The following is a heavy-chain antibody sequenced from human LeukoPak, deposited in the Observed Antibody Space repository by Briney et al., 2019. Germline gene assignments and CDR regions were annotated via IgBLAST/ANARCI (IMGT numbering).Heavy chain of an antibody. Sequence: GASVKVSCEASGYTFTSYGISWVRQAPGQGLEWMGWISAYNGNTNYAQKLQGRVTMTTDTSTSTAYMELRSLRSDDTAVYYCARDRYYDSSGYSDYWGQGTLVTVSS. D-gene: IGHD3-22*01. J-gene: IGHJ4*02. V-gene: IGHV1-18*01. CDR2: ISAYNGNT. CDR3: ARDRYYDSSGYSDY. CDR1: GYTFTSYG.